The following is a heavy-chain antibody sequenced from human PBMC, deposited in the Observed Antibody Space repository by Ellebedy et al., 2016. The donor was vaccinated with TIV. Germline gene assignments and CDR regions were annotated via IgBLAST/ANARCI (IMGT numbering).Heavy chain of an antibody. CDR1: GFSLSTRGVG. V-gene: IGHV2-5*02. Sequence: SGPTLVKPAQTLTLTCTFSGFSLSTRGVGVGWIRQPPGKALEWLALIYWDDGKLYTPSLKSRLTITKDTSKNQVVLTMTNMDPVDTATYYCAHGVSEEKTSSGLVRLRAVKRGSWFDPWGQGILVTVSS. CDR2: IYWDDGK. D-gene: IGHD4-11*01. J-gene: IGHJ5*02. CDR3: AHGVSEEKTSSGLVRLRAVKRGSWFDP.